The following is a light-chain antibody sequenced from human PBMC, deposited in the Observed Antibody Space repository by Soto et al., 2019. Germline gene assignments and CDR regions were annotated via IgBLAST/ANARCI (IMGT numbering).Light chain of an antibody. CDR1: QSVSSSY. V-gene: IGKV3-20*01. CDR2: GAS. J-gene: IGKJ4*01. Sequence: EIVLTQSPGTLSLSPGERATLSFMASQSVSSSYLAWYQQKPGQAPRLLIYGASTRATGIPDKFSGSGSGTDFSLTISRLEPEDFAVYYCQHYDNSFLTFGGGTKVDNK. CDR3: QHYDNSFLT.